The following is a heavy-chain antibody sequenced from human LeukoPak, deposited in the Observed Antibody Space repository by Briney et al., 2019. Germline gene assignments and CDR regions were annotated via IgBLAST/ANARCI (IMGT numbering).Heavy chain of an antibody. CDR3: ARDSKGGDTAMFDY. Sequence: ASVKVSCKASGYTFTSYYMHWVRQAPGQGLEWMGIINPGGGSTSYAQNLQGRVTMTTDTSTSTAYVELRSLRSEDTAVYYCARDSKGGDTAMFDYWGQGTLVTVSS. J-gene: IGHJ4*02. CDR1: GYTFTSYY. V-gene: IGHV1-46*01. CDR2: INPGGGST. D-gene: IGHD5-18*01.